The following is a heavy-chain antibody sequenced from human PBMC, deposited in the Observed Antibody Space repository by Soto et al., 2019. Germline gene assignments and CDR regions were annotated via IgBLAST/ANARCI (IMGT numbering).Heavy chain of an antibody. Sequence: GASVKVSCKASGGTFSSYAISWVRQAPGQGLEWMGGIIPIFGTANYAQKFQGRVTITADESTSTAYMELSSLRSEDTAMYYCARVVGCSFWSGYYGSPPLDYWGQGTLVTVSS. CDR3: ARVVGCSFWSGYYGSPPLDY. CDR2: IIPIFGTA. J-gene: IGHJ4*02. V-gene: IGHV1-69*13. CDR1: GGTFSSYA. D-gene: IGHD3-3*01.